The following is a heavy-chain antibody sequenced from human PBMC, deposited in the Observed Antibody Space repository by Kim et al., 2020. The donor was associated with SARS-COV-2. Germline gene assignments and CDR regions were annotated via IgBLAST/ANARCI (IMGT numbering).Heavy chain of an antibody. D-gene: IGHD6-19*01. J-gene: IGHJ4*02. V-gene: IGHV1-8*01. Sequence: ASVKVSCKASGYTFTNYDINWVRQATGQGLEWVGWVNPNSGNTAYAQKFQGRVTMTRNTSIDTAYMELSTLRSDDTAVYYCARTRAVADSDFWGQGTLVTVSS. CDR1: GYTFTNYD. CDR3: ARTRAVADSDF. CDR2: VNPNSGNT.